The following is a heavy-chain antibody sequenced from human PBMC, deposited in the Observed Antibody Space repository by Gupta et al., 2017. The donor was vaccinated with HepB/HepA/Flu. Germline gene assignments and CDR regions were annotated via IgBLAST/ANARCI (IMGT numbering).Heavy chain of an antibody. Sequence: QVQLVQSGTEVKKPGSSVKVSGKASGGTFGSYGINWVRQAPGQGPHWMGGIIPKCGTTNYRQEFKGRLTRTADGSMSVVYMELTRLRSDDTAIYDGTRGIVTGYLRNPCDDWCQGTRGTVAS. CDR2: IIPKCGTT. CDR1: GGTFGSYG. V-gene: IGHV1-69*01. D-gene: IGHD3-9*01. CDR3: TRGIVTGYLRNPCDD. J-gene: IGHJ4*02.